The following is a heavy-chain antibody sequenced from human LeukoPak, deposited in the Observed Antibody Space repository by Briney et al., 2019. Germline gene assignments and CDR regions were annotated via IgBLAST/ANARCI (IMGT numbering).Heavy chain of an antibody. V-gene: IGHV3-33*01. Sequence: PGGSLRLSCAASGFTFSSYGMHWVRQAPGKGLEWVAVIWYDGSNKYYADSVKGRFTISRDNSKNTLYLQMNSLRAEDTAVYYCARHSSGYYYFDYWGQGTLVTVSS. CDR3: ARHSSGYYYFDY. CDR1: GFTFSSYG. CDR2: IWYDGSNK. D-gene: IGHD3-22*01. J-gene: IGHJ4*02.